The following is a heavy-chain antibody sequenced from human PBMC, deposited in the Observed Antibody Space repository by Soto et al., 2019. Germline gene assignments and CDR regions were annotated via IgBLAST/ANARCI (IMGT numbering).Heavy chain of an antibody. CDR1: GGSMTSGGYF. D-gene: IGHD4-17*01. Sequence: QVQLQESGPGLVKPSQTLSLTCTVSGGSMTSGGYFWSWIRQLPGMGLEWIGNIFYRGTTYYNPSIKSRVTISIDTSKNQFALRLNSVTAADTAVYYCARFDYGDYRNSFDPWGQGTLVTASS. CDR3: ARFDYGDYRNSFDP. CDR2: IFYRGTT. V-gene: IGHV4-31*03. J-gene: IGHJ5*02.